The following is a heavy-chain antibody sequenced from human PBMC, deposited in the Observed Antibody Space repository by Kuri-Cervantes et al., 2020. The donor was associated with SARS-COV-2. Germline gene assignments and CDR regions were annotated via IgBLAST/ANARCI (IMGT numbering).Heavy chain of an antibody. CDR3: ARPRRYSGYDFDY. D-gene: IGHD5-12*01. Sequence: ASVKVSCKASGYTFTSYGISWVRQAPGQGLEWMGWISAYNGNTNYAQKFQGRVTITADKSTSTAYMELSSLRSEDTAVYYCARPRRYSGYDFDYWGQGTLVTVSS. V-gene: IGHV1-18*01. CDR2: ISAYNGNT. J-gene: IGHJ4*02. CDR1: GYTFTSYG.